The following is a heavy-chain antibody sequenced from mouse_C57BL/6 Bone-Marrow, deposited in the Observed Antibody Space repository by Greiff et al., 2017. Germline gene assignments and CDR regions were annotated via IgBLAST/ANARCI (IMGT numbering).Heavy chain of an antibody. Sequence: VQLQQPGAELVKPGASVKLSCKASGYTFTSYWMQWVKQRPGQGLEWIGELDPSDSYTNYNQKFKGKATLTVDTSSSTAYMQLSSLTSEDSAVYYCAREGAYYSNPFAYWGQGTLVTVSA. CDR1: GYTFTSYW. D-gene: IGHD2-5*01. J-gene: IGHJ3*01. CDR2: LDPSDSYT. V-gene: IGHV1-50*01. CDR3: AREGAYYSNPFAY.